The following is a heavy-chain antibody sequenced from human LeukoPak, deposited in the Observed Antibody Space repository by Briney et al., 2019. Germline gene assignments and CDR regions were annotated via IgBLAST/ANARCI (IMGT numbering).Heavy chain of an antibody. Sequence: GGSLRLSCAASGFTFSSYWMHWVRQAPGKGLVWVSRINSDGSSTSYADSVKGRFTISRDNAKNTLYLQMNSLRAEDTAVYYCARGGSDFWSGYYFHYYYYCMDVWGQGTTVTVSS. CDR2: INSDGSST. V-gene: IGHV3-74*01. J-gene: IGHJ6*02. D-gene: IGHD3-3*01. CDR3: ARGGSDFWSGYYFHYYYYCMDV. CDR1: GFTFSSYW.